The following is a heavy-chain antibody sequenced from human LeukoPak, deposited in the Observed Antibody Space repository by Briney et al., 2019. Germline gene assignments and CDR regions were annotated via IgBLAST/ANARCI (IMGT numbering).Heavy chain of an antibody. Sequence: ASVKVSCKASGYTFSIYGITWVRQAPGQGLEWMGWISAYNGYTNYAQKFQGRVTMTEDTSTDTAYMELSSLRSEDTAVYYCATIPDYTRGLYFDYWGQGTLVTVSS. J-gene: IGHJ4*02. D-gene: IGHD4-11*01. CDR2: ISAYNGYT. CDR1: GYTFSIYG. CDR3: ATIPDYTRGLYFDY. V-gene: IGHV1-18*01.